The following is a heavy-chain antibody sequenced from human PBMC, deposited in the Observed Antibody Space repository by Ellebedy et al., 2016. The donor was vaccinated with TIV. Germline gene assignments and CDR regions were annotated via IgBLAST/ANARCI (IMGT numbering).Heavy chain of an antibody. D-gene: IGHD2-15*01. J-gene: IGHJ4*02. V-gene: IGHV4-34*01. CDR1: GGSFSLYY. Sequence: SETLSLTCAISGGSFSLYYWSWIRQPPGKGLEWIGEINHGGSTNFNPSLKSRVSISVDTSKNQISLNVSSGTAADTAVYYCANSGAIDYWGQGTLVTVSS. CDR2: INHGGST. CDR3: ANSGAIDY.